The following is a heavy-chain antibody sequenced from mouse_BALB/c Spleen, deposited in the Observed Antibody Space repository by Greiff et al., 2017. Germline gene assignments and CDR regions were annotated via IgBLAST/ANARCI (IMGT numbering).Heavy chain of an antibody. Sequence: VQLQQSGAELMKPGASVKISCKATGYTFSSYWIEWVKQRPGHGLEWIGEILPGSGSTNYNEKFKGKATFTADTSSNTAYMQLSSLTSEDSAVYYCARRGAGTWYYAMDYWGQGTSVTVSS. CDR1: GYTFSSYW. V-gene: IGHV1-9*01. CDR2: ILPGSGST. CDR3: ARRGAGTWYYAMDY. D-gene: IGHD4-1*01. J-gene: IGHJ4*01.